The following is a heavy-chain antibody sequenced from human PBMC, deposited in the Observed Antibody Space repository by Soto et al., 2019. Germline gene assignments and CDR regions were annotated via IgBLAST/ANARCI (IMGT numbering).Heavy chain of an antibody. CDR3: VHRERDDPLISN. CDR1: GFSLSTSGVG. J-gene: IGHJ4*02. Sequence: QITLKESGPTLVKPTQTLTLTCIFSGFSLSTSGVGVGWIRQPPGKALEWLALIYWDDDKRYSPSLKSRLTIXKXXSKNPVVLIMTNMDPVDTATYSCVHRERDDPLISNWGQGTLVTVSS. CDR2: IYWDDDK. D-gene: IGHD1-1*01. V-gene: IGHV2-5*02.